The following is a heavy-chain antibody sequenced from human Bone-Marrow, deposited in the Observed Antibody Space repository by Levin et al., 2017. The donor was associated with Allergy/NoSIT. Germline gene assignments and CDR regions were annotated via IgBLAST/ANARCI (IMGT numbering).Heavy chain of an antibody. CDR1: GFTFDNYG. V-gene: IGHV3-20*04. CDR3: ARGDSNLYWYFDV. D-gene: IGHD5-18*01. CDR2: INWNGGVT. J-gene: IGHJ2*01. Sequence: SCAVSGFTFDNYGMSWVRQAPGKGLEWVSGINWNGGVTEYAESLKGRVTISRDNAKNSLFLQVNSLTAEDTGVYYCARGDSNLYWYFDVWGRGTLVTVSS.